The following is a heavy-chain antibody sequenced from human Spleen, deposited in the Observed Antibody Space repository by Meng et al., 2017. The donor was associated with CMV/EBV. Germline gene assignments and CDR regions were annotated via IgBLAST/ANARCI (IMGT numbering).Heavy chain of an antibody. CDR3: ARAYGDYDWWFDP. V-gene: IGHV1-69*05. J-gene: IGHJ5*02. D-gene: IGHD4-17*01. CDR1: AGGFSRCG. CDR2: IIPIFGTA. Sequence: ASAGGFSRCGISWVRQAPGQGLEWMGGIIPIFGTANYAQKFQGRVTITTDESTSTAYMELSSLRSEDTAVYYCARAYGDYDWWFDPWGQGTLVTVSS.